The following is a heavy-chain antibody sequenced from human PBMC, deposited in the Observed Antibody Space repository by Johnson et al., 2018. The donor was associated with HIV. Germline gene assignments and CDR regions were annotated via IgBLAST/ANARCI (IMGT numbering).Heavy chain of an antibody. D-gene: IGHD1-1*01. CDR2: ISYDGTNK. CDR1: GFTFRSYA. V-gene: IGHV3-30-3*01. J-gene: IGHJ3*02. Sequence: MQLVESGGGVVQPGRSLRLSCAASGFTFRSYAMHWVRQAPGKGLEWVALISYDGTNKYYADSVKGRFTISRDNSKNTLYLQMNSLRAEDTAVYYCAREELEPDVFDIWGQGTMVTVSS. CDR3: AREELEPDVFDI.